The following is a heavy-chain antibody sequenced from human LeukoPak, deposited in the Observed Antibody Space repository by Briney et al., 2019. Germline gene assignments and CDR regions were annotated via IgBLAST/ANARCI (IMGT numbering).Heavy chain of an antibody. D-gene: IGHD3-22*01. CDR3: ARASWGYG. CDR2: IKEDGSDT. V-gene: IGHV3-7*01. J-gene: IGHJ4*01. CDR1: GYTFSTYG. Sequence: PGGSLRLSCAASGYTFSTYGMSWVRQAPGQGLEWVANIKEDGSDTYYGHSVKGRFTISRDTSTNTLYMQMNSLRADDTSVYYCARASWGYGGGQGSLVTVSS.